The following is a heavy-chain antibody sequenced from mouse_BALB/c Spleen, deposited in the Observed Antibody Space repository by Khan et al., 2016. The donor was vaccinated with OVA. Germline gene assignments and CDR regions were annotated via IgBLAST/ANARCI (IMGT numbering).Heavy chain of an antibody. CDR1: GYSITSGYA. V-gene: IGHV3-2*02. D-gene: IGHD1-1*01. CDR2: ISYSGVT. Sequence: EVQLQESGPGLVKPSQSLSLTCTVTGYSITSGYAWNWIRQFPGNKLEWMGYISYSGVTSYTPSLKSRISITRDTSKHQFFLQLTSVTTKDTATYYCARGNYYGYYFDYWGQGTTLTVSS. CDR3: ARGNYYGYYFDY. J-gene: IGHJ2*01.